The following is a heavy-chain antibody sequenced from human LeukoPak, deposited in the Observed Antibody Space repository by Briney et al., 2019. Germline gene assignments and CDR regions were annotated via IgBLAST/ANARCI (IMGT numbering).Heavy chain of an antibody. D-gene: IGHD2-2*01. J-gene: IGHJ3*02. Sequence: GRSMTLACAASGLTFSTYAMLWVRQAPGEGLEWDSSISSSGSFIYYADSVKGRFTSSRDNARNSLFLQMNSLRAEDTAVYYCARDLRYCSSASCSENGAFEIWGQGTMVTVSS. CDR2: ISSSGSFI. V-gene: IGHV3-21*01. CDR3: ARDLRYCSSASCSENGAFEI. CDR1: GLTFSTYA.